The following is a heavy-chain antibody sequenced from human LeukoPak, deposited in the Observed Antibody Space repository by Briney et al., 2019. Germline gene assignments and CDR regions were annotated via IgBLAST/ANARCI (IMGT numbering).Heavy chain of an antibody. CDR2: IYTSGST. J-gene: IGHJ4*02. V-gene: IGHV4-61*02. CDR3: ARSYYDSSGYYNY. D-gene: IGHD3-22*01. Sequence: SETLSLTCTVSGGSISSGSYYWSWIRQPAGKGLEWIGRIYTSGSTNYNPSLKSRVTISVDTSKNQFSLKLSSVTAADTAVYYCARSYYDSSGYYNYWGQGTLVTVSS. CDR1: GGSISSGSYY.